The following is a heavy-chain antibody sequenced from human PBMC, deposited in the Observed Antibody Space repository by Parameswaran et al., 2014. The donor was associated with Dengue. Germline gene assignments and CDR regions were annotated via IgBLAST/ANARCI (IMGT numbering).Heavy chain of an antibody. Sequence: ESLKISCKSSGYTFTAYWIAWVRQMPGKGLEWMGIIYPGDSNTRYSPAFQGHVTISADSSMNTAFLQWSSLEASDTAIYYCVREDYYYYYGMDVWGQGTTVTVSS. J-gene: IGHJ6*02. CDR3: VREDYYYYYGMDV. CDR1: GYTFTAYW. CDR2: IYPGDSNT. V-gene: IGHV5-51*01.